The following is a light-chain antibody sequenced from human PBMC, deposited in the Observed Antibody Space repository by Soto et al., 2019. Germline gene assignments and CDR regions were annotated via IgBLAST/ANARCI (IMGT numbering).Light chain of an antibody. CDR3: AAWDDSLSGYV. Sequence: QSFLTQPPSASGTPGQRVTISCSGGSSNIGTNYVYWYQHLAGAAPKLLIYRNNQRPSGVPERFSGSRSGTSASLAISGLRSEDESDYYCAAWDDSLSGYVFGTGTKVTVL. CDR2: RNN. J-gene: IGLJ1*01. V-gene: IGLV1-47*01. CDR1: SSNIGTNY.